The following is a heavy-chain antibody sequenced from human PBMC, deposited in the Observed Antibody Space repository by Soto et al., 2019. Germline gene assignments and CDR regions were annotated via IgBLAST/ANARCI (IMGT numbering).Heavy chain of an antibody. V-gene: IGHV1-18*01. CDR2: ISAYNGNT. CDR3: AETFSFQH. J-gene: IGHJ1*01. CDR1: GSTFTSYG. Sequence: KLPRASVKVSCKASGSTFTSYGISWVRQAPGQGLEWMGWISAYNGNTNYAQKLQGRVTMTTDTSTSTAYMELRSLRSDDTAVYYCAETFSFQHWGQGTLVTVSS.